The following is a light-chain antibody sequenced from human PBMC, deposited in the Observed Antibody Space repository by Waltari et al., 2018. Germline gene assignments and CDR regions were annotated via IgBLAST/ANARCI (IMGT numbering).Light chain of an antibody. J-gene: IGLJ3*02. Sequence: QSALTQPASVSGSPGQSITIPCTGTSNDVGGFNFVSWYPQHPGQAPKQLIYDVSNRPSGVSNRCSGSKSGNTASLTISGLQAEDEADYYCSSYAGSNTLEVFGGGTKLTVL. V-gene: IGLV2-14*03. CDR2: DVS. CDR3: SSYAGSNTLEV. CDR1: SNDVGGFNF.